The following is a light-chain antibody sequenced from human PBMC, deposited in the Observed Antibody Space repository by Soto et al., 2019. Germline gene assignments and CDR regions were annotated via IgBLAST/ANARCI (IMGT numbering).Light chain of an antibody. V-gene: IGLV2-23*01. CDR3: CAYAGLVV. Sequence: QSALTQPASVSGSPGQSITLSCTRTSSGVESYNLVSWYQHHPGKAPKLMIYEGSQRPSGVSDRFSGSKFCNTASLTISGLRGEYGANYYCCAYAGLVVFGGGTKLTAL. CDR2: EGS. CDR1: SSGVESYNL. J-gene: IGLJ2*01.